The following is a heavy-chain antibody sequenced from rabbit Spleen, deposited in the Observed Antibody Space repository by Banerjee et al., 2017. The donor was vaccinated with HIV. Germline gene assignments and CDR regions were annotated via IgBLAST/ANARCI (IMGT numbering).Heavy chain of an antibody. D-gene: IGHD1-1*01. Sequence: QSLEESGGDLVKPEGSLTLTCKASGIDFSSDFNMCWVRQAPGKGLEWIACINTATGKAVYASWAKGRFTISKTSSTTVTLQMTSLTAADTATYFCARDTSSSFSSYGMDLWGQGTLVTVS. J-gene: IGHJ6*01. V-gene: IGHV1S40*01. CDR3: ARDTSSSFSSYGMDL. CDR2: INTATGKA. CDR1: GIDFSSDFN.